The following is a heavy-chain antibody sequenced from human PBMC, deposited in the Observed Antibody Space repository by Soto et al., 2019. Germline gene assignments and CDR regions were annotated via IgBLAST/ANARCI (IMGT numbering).Heavy chain of an antibody. V-gene: IGHV5-51*01. J-gene: IGHJ4*02. D-gene: IGHD1-1*01. CDR2: IYPDDSDT. CDR1: GYNFPKYW. Sequence: EVQLVQSGAEVKKPGESLKISCKASGYNFPKYWIGWVRQMPGKGLEWMGIIYPDDSDTRYSPSFQGQVTISVDKSISTAYWQWSSLKASDSAMYFCARHNGYNFPGRDYWGQGTLVTVSS. CDR3: ARHNGYNFPGRDY.